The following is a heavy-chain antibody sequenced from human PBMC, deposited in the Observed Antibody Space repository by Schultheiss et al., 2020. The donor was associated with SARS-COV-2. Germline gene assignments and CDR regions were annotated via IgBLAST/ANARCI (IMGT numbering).Heavy chain of an antibody. J-gene: IGHJ2*01. Sequence: GESLKISCAASGFTVSNNYMNWVRQAPGRGLEWVSVIYSGGSTHYADSVKGRFTISRDNSKNTLYLQMHSLRAEDTAVYYCARVPSSYYYESSGYHWYLDLWGRGTLVTVSS. CDR2: IYSGGST. CDR3: ARVPSSYYYESSGYHWYLDL. V-gene: IGHV3-53*01. CDR1: GFTVSNNY. D-gene: IGHD3-22*01.